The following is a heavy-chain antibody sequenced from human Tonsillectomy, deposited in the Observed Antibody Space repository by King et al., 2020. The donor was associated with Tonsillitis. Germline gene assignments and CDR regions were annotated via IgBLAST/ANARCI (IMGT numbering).Heavy chain of an antibody. CDR1: GYTFTSYA. CDR3: ATSTFYYYPDY. D-gene: IGHD3-22*01. J-gene: IGHJ4*02. CDR2: INTGNGNT. Sequence: QLVQSGAEVKKPGASVKVSCKASGYTFTSYAMHWVRQAPGQRLEWLGWINTGNGNTKYSQRFQGRVTITRDTSARTAYMELSRLRSEDTAVYYCATSTFYYYPDYWGQGTLVTVSS. V-gene: IGHV1-3*04.